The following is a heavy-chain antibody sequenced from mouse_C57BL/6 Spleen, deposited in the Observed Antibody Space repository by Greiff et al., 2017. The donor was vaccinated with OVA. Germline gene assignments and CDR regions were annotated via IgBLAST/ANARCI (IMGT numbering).Heavy chain of an antibody. CDR1: GFSLTSYG. V-gene: IGHV2-2*01. CDR3: ARNPYYEYDEYFDV. J-gene: IGHJ1*03. D-gene: IGHD2-4*01. CDR2: IWSGGST. Sequence: VKLMESGPGLVQPSQSLSITCTVSGFSLTSYGVHWVRQSPGKGLEWLGVIWSGGSTDNNAAFISSLSISKDNSKSQVFFKMNSLQADDTDIYYFARNPYYEYDEYFDVWGTGTTVTVSS.